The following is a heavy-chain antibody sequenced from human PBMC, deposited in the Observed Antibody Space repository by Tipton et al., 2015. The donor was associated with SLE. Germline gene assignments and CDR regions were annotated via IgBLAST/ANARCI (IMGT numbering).Heavy chain of an antibody. V-gene: IGHV1-18*01. Sequence: QSGAEVKKPGASVKVSCKASDYTFTNYGISWVRQAPGQGLEWMGWISVYNGNTNYAQKFQGRVTMTTDTSTSTAYMELRSLRSDDTAVYYCARVGGSYSYYYMDVWGKGTTVTVSS. CDR2: ISVYNGNT. D-gene: IGHD1-26*01. CDR1: DYTFTNYG. J-gene: IGHJ6*03. CDR3: ARVGGSYSYYYMDV.